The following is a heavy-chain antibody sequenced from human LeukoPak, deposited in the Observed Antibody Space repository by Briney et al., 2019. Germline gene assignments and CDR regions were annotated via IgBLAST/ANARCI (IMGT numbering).Heavy chain of an antibody. V-gene: IGHV4-59*08. CDR1: GGSINSYH. J-gene: IGHJ4*02. CDR2: IYYSGST. Sequence: SETLSLTCTVSGGSINSYHWSWIRQSPGKGLEWIGYIYYSGSTYYNPSLTSRVTISVDTSKNQFSLRLSSVTAADTAVYYCARNPPHGDPGGFDYWGQGTLVTVSS. D-gene: IGHD4-17*01. CDR3: ARNPPHGDPGGFDY.